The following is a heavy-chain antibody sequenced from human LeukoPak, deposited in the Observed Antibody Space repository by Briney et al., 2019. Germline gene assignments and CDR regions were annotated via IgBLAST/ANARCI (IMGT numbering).Heavy chain of an antibody. D-gene: IGHD5-18*01. Sequence: PSETLSLTCTVSGGSISSYYWGWIRQPPGKGLEWIGSIYYSGSTYYNPSLKSRVTISVDTSKNQFSLKLSSVTAADTAVYYCARDSYGYGLFDYWGQGTLVTVSS. V-gene: IGHV4-39*02. CDR1: GGSISSYY. J-gene: IGHJ4*02. CDR3: ARDSYGYGLFDY. CDR2: IYYSGST.